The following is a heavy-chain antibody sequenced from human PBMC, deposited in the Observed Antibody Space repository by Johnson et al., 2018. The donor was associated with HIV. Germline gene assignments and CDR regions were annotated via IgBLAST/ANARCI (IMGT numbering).Heavy chain of an antibody. J-gene: IGHJ3*02. Sequence: QVQLVESGGGVVQPGRSLRLSCAGSGFTFSSCAMHWVRQAPGKGLEWETITSYDGINKYYADSVKGRFTISRDNSKNTLYLQMNSLRAEDTAVYYCARDWGLYSSGWYVDAFDIWGQGTMVTVSS. CDR1: GFTFSSCA. CDR2: TSYDGINK. CDR3: ARDWGLYSSGWYVDAFDI. D-gene: IGHD6-19*01. V-gene: IGHV3-30*04.